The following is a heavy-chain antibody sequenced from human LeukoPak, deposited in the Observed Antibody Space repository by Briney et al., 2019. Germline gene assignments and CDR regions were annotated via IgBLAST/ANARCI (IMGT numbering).Heavy chain of an antibody. D-gene: IGHD2-15*01. Sequence: GGSLRLSCAASGFTFSSYGMHWVRQAPGKGLEWVAVISYDGSNKYYAASVKGRFTISRANSKNTLYLQMNSLRAEDTAVYYCAKVLTPHCSGGSCYDPDFDYWGQGTLVTVSS. CDR1: GFTFSSYG. CDR3: AKVLTPHCSGGSCYDPDFDY. CDR2: ISYDGSNK. J-gene: IGHJ4*02. V-gene: IGHV3-30*18.